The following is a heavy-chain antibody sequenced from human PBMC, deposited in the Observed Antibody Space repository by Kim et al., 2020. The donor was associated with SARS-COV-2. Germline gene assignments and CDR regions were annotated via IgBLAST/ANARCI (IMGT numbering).Heavy chain of an antibody. D-gene: IGHD3-22*01. J-gene: IGHJ4*02. CDR3: AREHHYYDSSAIDY. V-gene: IGHV3-33*01. Sequence: YAEHGKGRFTLSRDNSKNPLYRQMNSLRAEDTAVYYCAREHHYYDSSAIDYWGQGTLVTVSS.